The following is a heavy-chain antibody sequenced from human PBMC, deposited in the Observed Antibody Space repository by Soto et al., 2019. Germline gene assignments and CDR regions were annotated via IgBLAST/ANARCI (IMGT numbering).Heavy chain of an antibody. CDR2: VSDDGGA. CDR3: AKETAGIGIPLFDH. CDR1: GFPLTTYA. Sequence: LRLSCAASGFPLTTYALSWVRQAPGKRLEWVSAVSDDGGAHYASSVMGRFIVSRDLSKSTVYLEINGLTAEDTALYYCAKETAGIGIPLFDHWGQGIMVTVSS. V-gene: IGHV3-23*01. D-gene: IGHD6-13*01. J-gene: IGHJ4*02.